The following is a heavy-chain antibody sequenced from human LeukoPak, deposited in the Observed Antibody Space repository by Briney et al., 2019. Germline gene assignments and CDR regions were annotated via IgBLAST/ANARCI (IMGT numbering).Heavy chain of an antibody. CDR2: INERATII. J-gene: IGHJ4*02. V-gene: IGHV3-74*01. CDR3: VRDLILVWTPGDDFDH. D-gene: IGHD3-16*01. CDR1: GFTFSNYW. Sequence: GGSLRLSCAASGFTFSNYWMHWVRQAPGKGLEWVSRINERATIISYADSVKGRFTISRENARNTLYLQMNSLTAEDTAVYYCVRDLILVWTPGDDFDHWGQGTLVTVSS.